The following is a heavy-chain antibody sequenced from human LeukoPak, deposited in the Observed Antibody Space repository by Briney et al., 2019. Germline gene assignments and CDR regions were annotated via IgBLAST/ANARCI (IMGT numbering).Heavy chain of an antibody. CDR1: GFTFDDYA. CDR3: AKDLPEMATGRGSDY. V-gene: IGHV3-43*02. CDR2: ISGDGGST. Sequence: GRSLRLSCAASGFTFDDYAMHWVRQAPGKGLEWVSLISGDGGSTYYADSVKGRFTISRDNSKNSLYLQMNSLRTEDTALYYCAKDLPEMATGRGSDYWGQGTLVTVSS. J-gene: IGHJ4*02. D-gene: IGHD5-24*01.